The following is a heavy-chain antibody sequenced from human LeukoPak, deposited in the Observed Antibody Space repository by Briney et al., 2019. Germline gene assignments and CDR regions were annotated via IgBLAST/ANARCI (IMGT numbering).Heavy chain of an antibody. CDR1: GFTFSIYT. V-gene: IGHV3-21*01. CDR3: ARDGLGSYDY. J-gene: IGHJ4*02. Sequence: PGGSLRLSCAASGFTFSIYTINWVRQAPGKGLEWLSSISDNSRYIYYADSVKGRFTTSRDNAQNSVFPQLNSLRAEDTAVYYCARDGLGSYDYWGQGTLVTVSS. CDR2: ISDNSRYI. D-gene: IGHD3-10*01.